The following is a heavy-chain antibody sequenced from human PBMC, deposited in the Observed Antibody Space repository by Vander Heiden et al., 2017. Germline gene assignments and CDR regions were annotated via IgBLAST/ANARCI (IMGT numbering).Heavy chain of an antibody. V-gene: IGHV3-49*03. CDR2: IRSKAYGGTT. D-gene: IGHD6-13*01. Sequence: EVQLVESGGGLVQPGRSLRLSCTASGFTLGDYAMSWFRQAPGKGLEWVGFIRSKAYGGTTEYAASVKGRCTISRDDSKSIAYLQMNSLKTEDTAVYYCTSWGSSSGAFDIWGQGTMVTVSS. CDR3: TSWGSSSGAFDI. J-gene: IGHJ3*02. CDR1: GFTLGDYA.